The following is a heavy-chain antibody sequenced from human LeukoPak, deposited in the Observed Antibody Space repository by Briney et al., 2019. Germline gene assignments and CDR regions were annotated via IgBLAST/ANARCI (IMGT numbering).Heavy chain of an antibody. CDR2: IYHSGST. Sequence: SQTLSLTCTVSGGSISSGGYYWSWIRQPPGKGLEWIGYIYHSGSTYYNPSLKSRVTISLDRSKNQFSLKLSSVTAADTAVYYCARVPRSYYYYYYMDVWGKGTTVTVSS. CDR3: ARVPRSYYYYYYMDV. J-gene: IGHJ6*03. V-gene: IGHV4-30-2*01. CDR1: GGSISSGGYY.